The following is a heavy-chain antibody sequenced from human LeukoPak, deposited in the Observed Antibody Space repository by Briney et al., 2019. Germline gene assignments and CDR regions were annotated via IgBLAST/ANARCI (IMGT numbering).Heavy chain of an antibody. CDR3: ARDLDYSRGFDY. CDR2: ISSGTGSYI. V-gene: IGHV3-21*01. D-gene: IGHD4-11*01. CDR1: GFSFSSYS. Sequence: GGFLRLSCVVSGFSFSSYSMNWVRQAPGKGLEWVSTISSGTGSYIYYADSVRGRFTISRDNAKNSLYLQMSSLRAEDTAVYYCARDLDYSRGFDYWGQGTLVTVSS. J-gene: IGHJ4*02.